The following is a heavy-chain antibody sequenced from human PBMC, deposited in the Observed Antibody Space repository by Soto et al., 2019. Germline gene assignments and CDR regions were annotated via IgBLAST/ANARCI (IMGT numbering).Heavy chain of an antibody. CDR2: ISDSGGSS. CDR3: AKTGIAAVYDAFDM. D-gene: IGHD6-13*01. Sequence: EVQVLESGGGLVQRGGSLRVSCAASGFTFSSYAMSWVRQAPGKGLEWVSSISDSGGSSYYADSVKGRFTVSRDNSKNTPYLQMNSLRADDTAVYYCAKTGIAAVYDAFDMWGEGTMVTVSS. V-gene: IGHV3-23*01. CDR1: GFTFSSYA. J-gene: IGHJ3*02.